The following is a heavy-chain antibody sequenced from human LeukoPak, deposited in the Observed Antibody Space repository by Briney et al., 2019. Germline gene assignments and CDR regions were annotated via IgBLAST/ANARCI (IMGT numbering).Heavy chain of an antibody. D-gene: IGHD3-22*01. CDR3: ASQYYYGPTGYYGGFDY. CDR2: FNVGHGNT. J-gene: IGHJ4*02. CDR1: GYTFTTYA. V-gene: IGHV1-3*01. Sequence: ASVKVSCKTSGYTFTTYAIHWVRQAPADRLEWMGCFNVGHGNTEYSERFQGRVTITTDASATTHFMELSSLRSEDAAVYYCASQYYYGPTGYYGGFDYWGQGTPVTVSS.